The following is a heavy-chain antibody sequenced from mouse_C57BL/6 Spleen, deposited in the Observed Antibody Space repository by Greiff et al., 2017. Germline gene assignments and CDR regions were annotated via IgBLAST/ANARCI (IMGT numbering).Heavy chain of an antibody. Sequence: DVMLVESGGDLVKPGGSLKLSCAASGFTFSSYGMSWVRQTPDKRLEWVATISSGGSYTYYPDSVKGRFTISRDNAKNTLYLQMSSLKSEDTAMYYCARMGDSSGLFAYWGQGTLVTVSA. CDR1: GFTFSSYG. V-gene: IGHV5-6*02. J-gene: IGHJ3*01. CDR2: ISSGGSYT. D-gene: IGHD3-2*02. CDR3: ARMGDSSGLFAY.